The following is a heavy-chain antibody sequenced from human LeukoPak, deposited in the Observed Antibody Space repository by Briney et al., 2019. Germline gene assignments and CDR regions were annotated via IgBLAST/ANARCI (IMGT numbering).Heavy chain of an antibody. V-gene: IGHV3-72*01. CDR3: ATYYFDSSGYYHDY. D-gene: IGHD3-22*01. CDR1: GFSFSDQD. J-gene: IGHJ4*02. Sequence: GGSLRLSCAASGFSFSDQDMDWVRQAPGKGLEWVGLTRNKANSYTTEYAASAKGRFTISRDDSRNSLFLQMNSLKTEDTAVYYCATYYFDSSGYYHDYWGQGTLVTVSS. CDR2: TRNKANSYTT.